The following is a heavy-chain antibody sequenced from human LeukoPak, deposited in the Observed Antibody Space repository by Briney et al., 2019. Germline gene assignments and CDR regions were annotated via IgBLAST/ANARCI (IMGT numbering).Heavy chain of an antibody. J-gene: IGHJ6*04. V-gene: IGHV3-48*03. CDR2: ISSSGSTI. CDR1: GFTFSSYE. Sequence: WGSLTLSCTASGFTFSSYEMNWVRQAPGKGLEWVSYISSSGSTIYYADSVKGRLTISRDNAKNSLYLQMNSLRGEDTAVYYCAELGITMIGGVWGKGTTVTISS. CDR3: AELGITMIGGV. D-gene: IGHD3-10*02.